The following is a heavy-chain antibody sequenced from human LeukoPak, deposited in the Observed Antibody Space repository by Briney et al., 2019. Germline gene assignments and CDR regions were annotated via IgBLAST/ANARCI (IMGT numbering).Heavy chain of an antibody. D-gene: IGHD3-22*01. CDR1: GFTFDEYG. CDR2: INGGSS. J-gene: IGHJ4*02. V-gene: IGHV3-20*04. Sequence: GGSLRLSCGGFGFTFDEYGMSWVRQAPGKGLEWVSGINGGSSGYADSVKGRFTISRDNSKNTLYLQMNSLRAEDTAVYYCAKGRAGNYYYDSSDYWGQGTLVTVSS. CDR3: AKGRAGNYYYDSSDY.